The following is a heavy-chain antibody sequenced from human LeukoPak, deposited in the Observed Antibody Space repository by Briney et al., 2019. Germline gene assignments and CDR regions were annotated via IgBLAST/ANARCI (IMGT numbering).Heavy chain of an antibody. CDR3: AKEMRQLVIFQH. CDR2: IYSGGAT. Sequence: GGSLRLSCAASGITVSTNYMSWVRQAPGKGLEWVSIIYSGGATFYADSVKGRFTISREDSKNTLWLQMNSLRAEDTAVYYCAKEMRQLVIFQHWGQGTLVTVSS. D-gene: IGHD6-6*01. J-gene: IGHJ1*01. V-gene: IGHV3-53*01. CDR1: GITVSTNY.